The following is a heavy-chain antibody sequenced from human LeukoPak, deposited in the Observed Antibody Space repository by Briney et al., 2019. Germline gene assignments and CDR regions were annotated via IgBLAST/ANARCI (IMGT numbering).Heavy chain of an antibody. CDR1: GGSISSGDYY. CDR3: ASSVVTPYYFYY. D-gene: IGHD4-23*01. Sequence: SETLSLTCTVSGGSISSGDYYWRWIRQPPGKGLERIGYIYYSGSTYYNPSLKSRITISVDTSKNQFSLKLSSVTAADTAVQYCASSVVTPYYFYYWDQGTLVAVSS. CDR2: IYYSGST. J-gene: IGHJ4*02. V-gene: IGHV4-30-4*08.